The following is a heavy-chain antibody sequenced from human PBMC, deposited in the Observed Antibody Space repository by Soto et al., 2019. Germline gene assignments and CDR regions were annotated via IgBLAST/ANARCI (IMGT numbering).Heavy chain of an antibody. V-gene: IGHV3-11*01. CDR2: IGSSGSTI. CDR3: ARAPVVVAASRDWFDP. Sequence: GGSLRLSCAASGFTFSDYYMSWIRQAPGKGLEWVSYIGSSGSTIYYADSVKGRFTISRDNAKNSLYLQMNSLRAEDTAVYYCARAPVVVAASRDWFDPWGQGTLVTVSS. D-gene: IGHD2-15*01. J-gene: IGHJ5*02. CDR1: GFTFSDYY.